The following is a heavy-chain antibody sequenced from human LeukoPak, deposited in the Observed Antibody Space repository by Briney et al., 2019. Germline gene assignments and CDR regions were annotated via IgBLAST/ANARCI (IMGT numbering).Heavy chain of an antibody. Sequence: SVKVSCKTSGGTYNNSAISWVRQAPGQGLEWLGGIMPLFGTAGYAQKFQGRVTITKDESTRTVYLELTSLTSDDTAVYYCARDVHGDYGSGWFDPWGQGTLVSVSS. CDR1: GGTYNNSA. D-gene: IGHD4-17*01. CDR3: ARDVHGDYGSGWFDP. CDR2: IMPLFGTA. V-gene: IGHV1-69*05. J-gene: IGHJ5*02.